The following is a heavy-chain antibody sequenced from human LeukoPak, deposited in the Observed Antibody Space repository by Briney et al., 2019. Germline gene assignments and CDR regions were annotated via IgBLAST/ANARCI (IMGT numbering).Heavy chain of an antibody. CDR1: GYTFTSYY. V-gene: IGHV1-46*01. CDR3: ARGHYYDSSGYYPDAFDI. CDR2: INPSGGST. D-gene: IGHD3-22*01. J-gene: IGHJ3*02. Sequence: ASVKVSCKASGYTFTSYYMHWVRQAPGQGLEWMGIINPSGGSTSYAQKFQGRVTMTRDTSTSTVYMDLSSLRSEDTAVYYCARGHYYDSSGYYPDAFDIWGQGTMVTVSS.